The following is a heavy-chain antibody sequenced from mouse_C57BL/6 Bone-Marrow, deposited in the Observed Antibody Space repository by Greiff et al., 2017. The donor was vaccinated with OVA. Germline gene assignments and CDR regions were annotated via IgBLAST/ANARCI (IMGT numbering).Heavy chain of an antibody. D-gene: IGHD2-2*01. CDR3: AREGYGYAMDY. CDR2: INPSNGGT. J-gene: IGHJ4*01. CDR1: GYTFTSYW. V-gene: IGHV1-53*01. Sequence: QVQLQQSGTELVKPGASVKLSCKASGYTFTSYWMHWVKQRPGQGLEWIGNINPSNGGTNYNEKFKSKATLTVDKSSSTAYMQLSSLTSEDSAVHYCAREGYGYAMDYWGQGTSVTVSS.